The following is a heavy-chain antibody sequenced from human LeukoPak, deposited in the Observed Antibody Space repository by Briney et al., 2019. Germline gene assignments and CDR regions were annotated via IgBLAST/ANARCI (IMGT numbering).Heavy chain of an antibody. CDR3: ARIGYCSGGSCYGDYYGMDV. Sequence: SETLSLTCTVSGGSISSYYWSWIRQPPGKGLEWIGYIYYSGSTNYNPSLKSRVTISVDTSKNQFSLKLSSVTVADTAVYYCARIGYCSGGSCYGDYYGMDVWGQGTTVTVSS. D-gene: IGHD2-15*01. V-gene: IGHV4-59*08. J-gene: IGHJ6*02. CDR1: GGSISSYY. CDR2: IYYSGST.